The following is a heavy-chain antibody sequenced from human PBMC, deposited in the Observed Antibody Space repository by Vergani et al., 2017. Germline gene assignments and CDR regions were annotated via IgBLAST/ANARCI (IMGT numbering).Heavy chain of an antibody. V-gene: IGHV3-23*01. D-gene: IGHD6-13*01. CDR1: GGSISSSN. J-gene: IGHJ4*02. CDR2: ISGSGGST. Sequence: VQLQESGPGLVKPSGTLSLTCAVSGGSISSSNWWSWVRQPPGRGLEWFSAISGSGGSTYYADSVKGRFTISRDNSKSTLYLQMNSLRAEDTAVYYCAKDSSSWYWSDYWGQGTLVTVSS. CDR3: AKDSSSWYWSDY.